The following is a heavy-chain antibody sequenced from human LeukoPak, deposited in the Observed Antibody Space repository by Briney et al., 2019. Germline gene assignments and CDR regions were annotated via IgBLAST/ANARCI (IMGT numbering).Heavy chain of an antibody. Sequence: ASVKISCKASGNAFITYAMYWVRQAPGRRLEWMGWISDGDGDTRYSQRFQGRVTMTRDTSARTAYMELSSLRSEDTAVYYCASDAFDIWGQGTMVTVSS. CDR1: GNAFITYA. CDR2: ISDGDGDT. V-gene: IGHV1-3*01. J-gene: IGHJ3*02. CDR3: ASDAFDI.